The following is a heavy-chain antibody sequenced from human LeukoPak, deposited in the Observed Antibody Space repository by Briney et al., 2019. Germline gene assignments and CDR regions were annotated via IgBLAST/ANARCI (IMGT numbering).Heavy chain of an antibody. CDR3: AKVGEYPVGIVATIRGYYFDY. J-gene: IGHJ4*02. CDR1: GFTFSSYA. Sequence: AGGSLRLSCAASGFTFSSYAMSWVRQAPGKGLEWVSAISGSGGSTYYADSVKGRFTISRDNSKNTLYLQMNSLRAEDTAVYYCAKVGEYPVGIVATIRGYYFDYWGQGTLVTVSS. D-gene: IGHD5-12*01. CDR2: ISGSGGST. V-gene: IGHV3-23*01.